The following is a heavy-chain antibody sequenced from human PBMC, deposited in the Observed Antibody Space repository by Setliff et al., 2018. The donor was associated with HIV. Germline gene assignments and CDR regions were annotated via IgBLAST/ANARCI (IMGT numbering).Heavy chain of an antibody. D-gene: IGHD5-18*01. CDR3: AKMHTAMDPDTFDI. J-gene: IGHJ3*02. CDR1: GFTFISYG. V-gene: IGHV3-30*02. Sequence: GESLRLSCAVSGFTFISYGMYWVRQAPGKGLEWVAFIRYDGSYRYYVDPVKGRFTISRDNSKNTMFLQMNSLRVEDTAIYYCAKMHTAMDPDTFDIWGQGTMVTVSS. CDR2: IRYDGSYR.